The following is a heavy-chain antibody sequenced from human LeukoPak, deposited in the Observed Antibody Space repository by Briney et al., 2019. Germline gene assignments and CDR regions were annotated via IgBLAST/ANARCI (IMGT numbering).Heavy chain of an antibody. CDR1: GKTLTELS. Sequence: ASVKVSRKVSGKTLTELSMHWVRQAPGKGPEWMGGFDPEDGETIYAQRFQGRVTMTEDTSTDTAYMELSSLRSEDTAVYYCATNYDFWSGYKPYYFDYWGQGTLVTVSS. D-gene: IGHD3-3*01. CDR2: FDPEDGET. V-gene: IGHV1-24*01. J-gene: IGHJ4*02. CDR3: ATNYDFWSGYKPYYFDY.